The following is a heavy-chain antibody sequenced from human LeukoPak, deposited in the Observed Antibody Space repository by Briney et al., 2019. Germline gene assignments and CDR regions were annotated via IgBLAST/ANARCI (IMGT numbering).Heavy chain of an antibody. V-gene: IGHV3-74*01. CDR1: GFTFSSYW. Sequence: PGGSLRLSXAASGFTFSSYWMHWVRQAPGEGLVWVSRIKTDGSSTSYADSVQGRFTISRDNGMNTLYLQMNSLRAEDTAVYYCARDPFGESTYWGRGILVTVSS. D-gene: IGHD3-10*01. J-gene: IGHJ4*02. CDR3: ARDPFGESTY. CDR2: IKTDGSST.